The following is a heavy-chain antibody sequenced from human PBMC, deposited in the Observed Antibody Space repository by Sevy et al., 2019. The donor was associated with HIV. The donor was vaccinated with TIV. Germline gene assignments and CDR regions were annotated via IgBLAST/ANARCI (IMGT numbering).Heavy chain of an antibody. CDR1: GFTFSNYA. J-gene: IGHJ4*02. D-gene: IGHD2-2*01. CDR3: AREGCSKPHDY. CDR2: FYFGCGKL. Sequence: GGSLRLSCAASGFTFSNYAMSWVRQAPGNGLEWVSNFYFGCGKLNYADSVKGRFTISRDNSKNTLYLQMNSLRAEDTALDYCAREGCSKPHDYSGQGTLVTVSS. V-gene: IGHV3-23*01.